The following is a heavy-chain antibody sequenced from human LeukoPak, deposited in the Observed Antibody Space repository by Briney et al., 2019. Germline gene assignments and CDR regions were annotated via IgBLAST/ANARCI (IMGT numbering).Heavy chain of an antibody. CDR3: ARQGSFDY. CDR1: GGSISSSSYY. D-gene: IGHD2-15*01. Sequence: SQTLSLTCTVSGGSISSSSYYWGWIRQPPGKGLEWIGSIYYSGSTYYNPSLKSRVTISVDTSKNQFSLKLSSVTAADTAVYYCARQGSFDYWGQGTLVTVSS. J-gene: IGHJ4*02. CDR2: IYYSGST. V-gene: IGHV4-39*01.